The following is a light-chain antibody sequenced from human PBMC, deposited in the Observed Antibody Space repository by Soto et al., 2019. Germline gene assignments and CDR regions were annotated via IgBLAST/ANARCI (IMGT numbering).Light chain of an antibody. V-gene: IGLV1-40*01. J-gene: IGLJ3*02. Sequence: QSVLMQPPSVSGAPGQRVTLSCTGNTSNLGAGYDVHWYQQLPGAAPKLVIFGNRNRPSGVPERFSGSKSGTSASLAITGLQAEDEADYYCQAYDYSLTASVFGGGTKLTVL. CDR3: QAYDYSLTASV. CDR1: TSNLGAGYD. CDR2: GNR.